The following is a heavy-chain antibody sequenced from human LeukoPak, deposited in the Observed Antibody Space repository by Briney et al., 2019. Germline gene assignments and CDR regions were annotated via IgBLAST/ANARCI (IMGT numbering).Heavy chain of an antibody. V-gene: IGHV1-46*01. CDR1: ANTFTSDYF. CDR2: INPGSGFT. CDR3: ARETTGTGGFDS. Sequence: SLKVSCKTSANTFTSDYFIHWVRQAPAQGLEWMGVINPGSGFTSNAARFRGRVTLTRDMSTSTVYMDLKTLRSEDTAVYHCARETTGTGGFDSWGQGTLVTVSS. D-gene: IGHD1-1*01. J-gene: IGHJ4*02.